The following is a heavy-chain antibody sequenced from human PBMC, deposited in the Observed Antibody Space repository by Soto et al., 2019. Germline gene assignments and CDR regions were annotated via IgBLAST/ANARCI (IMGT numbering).Heavy chain of an antibody. CDR3: AGGWDFWSGYPPGYGMDV. CDR1: GYTSTSYA. CDR2: INAGNGNT. D-gene: IGHD3-3*01. J-gene: IGHJ6*02. Sequence: ASVKVSCKASGYTSTSYAMHWVRQAPGQRLEWMGWINAGNGNTKYSQKFQGRVTITRDTSASTAYMELSSLRSEDTAVYYCAGGWDFWSGYPPGYGMDVWGQGTTVTVSS. V-gene: IGHV1-3*01.